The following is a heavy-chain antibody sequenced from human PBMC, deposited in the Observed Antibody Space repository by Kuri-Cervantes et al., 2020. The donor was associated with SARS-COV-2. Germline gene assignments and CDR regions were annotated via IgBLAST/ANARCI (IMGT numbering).Heavy chain of an antibody. CDR3: ARQEIHSIVVVPAAIDY. J-gene: IGHJ4*02. D-gene: IGHD2-2*01. Sequence: GSLRLSCVVSGGSIISNNYYWGWIRQPPGKGLEWIGSIYYSGSTYYNPSLKNRVTISVDTSKNQFSLKLSSVTAADTAVYYCARQEIHSIVVVPAAIDYWGQGTLVTVSS. V-gene: IGHV4-39*01. CDR1: GGSIISNNYY. CDR2: IYYSGST.